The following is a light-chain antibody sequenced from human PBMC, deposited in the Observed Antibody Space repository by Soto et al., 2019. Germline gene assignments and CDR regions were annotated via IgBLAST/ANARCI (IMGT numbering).Light chain of an antibody. J-gene: IGKJ1*01. V-gene: IGKV1-5*03. Sequence: DIQMTQSPSTLSGSVGDRVTITCRASQTISSWLAWCQQKPGKAPKLLIYKASTLKSGVPSRFSGSGSGTEFNLNISSLQPDDFATYYCQHYNSYSEAFGQGTKVDI. CDR1: QTISSW. CDR3: QHYNSYSEA. CDR2: KAS.